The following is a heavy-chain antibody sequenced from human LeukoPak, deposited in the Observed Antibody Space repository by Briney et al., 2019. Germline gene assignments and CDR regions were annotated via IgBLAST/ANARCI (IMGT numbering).Heavy chain of an antibody. D-gene: IGHD6-13*01. CDR3: ARVLAAAGNNWFDP. J-gene: IGHJ5*02. CDR1: GGPISSGGYS. Sequence: PSETLSLTCAVSGGPISSGGYSWSWIRQPPGKAMEFIAYIYYTGNTYFNPSLKSRVTISVDTSKNQFSLKLSSVTAADTAVYYCARVLAAAGNNWFDPWGQGTLVTVSS. CDR2: IYYTGNT. V-gene: IGHV4-30-4*07.